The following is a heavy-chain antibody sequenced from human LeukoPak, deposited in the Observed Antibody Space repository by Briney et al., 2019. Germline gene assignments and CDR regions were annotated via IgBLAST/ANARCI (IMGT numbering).Heavy chain of an antibody. V-gene: IGHV3-74*01. CDR2: INSDGTTT. CDR1: GFTFSSYW. J-gene: IGHJ4*02. D-gene: IGHD2-15*01. CDR3: ARVGSGGNCN. Sequence: GGSLRLSCAASGFTFSSYWMHWVRQPPGKGPVWVSRINSDGTTTSYADSVKGRFTFSRDNAKNALYLQMNSLRAEDTAVYYCARVGSGGNCNWGQGTLVTVSS.